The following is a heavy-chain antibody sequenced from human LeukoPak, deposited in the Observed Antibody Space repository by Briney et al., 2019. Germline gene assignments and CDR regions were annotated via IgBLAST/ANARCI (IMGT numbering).Heavy chain of an antibody. CDR1: GFTFSSYG. V-gene: IGHV3-48*04. D-gene: IGHD3-22*01. CDR2: ISSSGSTI. J-gene: IGHJ3*02. CDR3: AREGSSGPFDAFDI. Sequence: PGGSLRLSCAASGFTFSSYGMHWVRQAPGKGLEWVSYISSSGSTIYYADSVKGRFTISRDNAKNSLYLQMNSLRAEDTAVYYCAREGSSGPFDAFDIWGQGTMVTVSS.